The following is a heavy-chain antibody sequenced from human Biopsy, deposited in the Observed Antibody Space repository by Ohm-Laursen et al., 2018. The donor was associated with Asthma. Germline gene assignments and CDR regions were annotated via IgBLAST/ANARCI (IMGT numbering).Heavy chain of an antibody. V-gene: IGHV1-2*06. J-gene: IGHJ2*01. CDR3: ARIKIRIGAGTDRYFDL. Sequence: ESSVKVSCKASGYTFTDYYVRWVRQAPGQGLEWMGRIDPNSGGTNYAQKFLGRVTMTRDTSVNTAFMVLSRLRSDNTAVYYCARIKIRIGAGTDRYFDLWGRGTLVTVSS. CDR2: IDPNSGGT. D-gene: IGHD3-16*01. CDR1: GYTFTDYY.